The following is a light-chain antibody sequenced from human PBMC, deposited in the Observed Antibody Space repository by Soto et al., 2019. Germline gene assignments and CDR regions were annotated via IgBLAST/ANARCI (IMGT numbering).Light chain of an antibody. CDR1: SSNIRSNT. CDR3: AACDDSLNGVV. J-gene: IGLJ2*01. CDR2: SNN. V-gene: IGLV1-44*01. Sequence: QSVLTQPPSASGTPGQRVTISCSGSSSNIRSNTVNWYQQVPGTAPKLLIDSNNQRPSGVLARFSVSKTGTSASPPTSGRQSADEAADYCAACDDSLNGVVFGGGTQLTVL.